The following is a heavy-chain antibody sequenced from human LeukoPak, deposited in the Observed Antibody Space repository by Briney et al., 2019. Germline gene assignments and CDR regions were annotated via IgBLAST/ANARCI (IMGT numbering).Heavy chain of an antibody. CDR3: ARNILFAFDI. D-gene: IGHD2/OR15-2a*01. V-gene: IGHV3-53*01. Sequence: PGGSLRLSCVVSGYTVSTNYMSWVRQAPGKGLEWVSIIYNDGSTYYADSMKGRFTISRDNSKNTLYLQVNSLRAEDTAMYYCARNILFAFDIWGQGTMVTVSS. CDR1: GYTVSTNY. CDR2: IYNDGST. J-gene: IGHJ3*02.